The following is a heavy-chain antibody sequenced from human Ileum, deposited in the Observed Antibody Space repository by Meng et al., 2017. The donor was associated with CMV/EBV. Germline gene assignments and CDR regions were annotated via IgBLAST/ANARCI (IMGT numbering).Heavy chain of an antibody. J-gene: IGHJ5*02. V-gene: IGHV1-2*02. CDR3: ERDYRTGWSFEDP. CDR2: INPSNGVT. D-gene: IGHD6-19*01. Sequence: ASVKVSCKASGYTFTSYYLHWVRQAPGQGFEWMGCINPSNGVTKTTQKFQDRVTMTRDTSISTAYMELLSLTSDDTDLYYCERDYRTGWSFEDPWGQGTLVTVSS. CDR1: GYTFTSYY.